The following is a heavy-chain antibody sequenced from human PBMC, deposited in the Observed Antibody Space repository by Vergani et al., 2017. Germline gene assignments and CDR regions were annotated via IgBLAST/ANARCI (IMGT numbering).Heavy chain of an antibody. CDR3: ARTANYDFWSGSRTPFDY. V-gene: IGHV4-34*01. CDR2: INHSGST. D-gene: IGHD3-3*01. Sequence: QVQLQQWGAGLLKPSETLSLTCAVYGGSFSGYYWSWIRQPPGKGLEWIGEINHSGSTNYNPSLKSRVTISVDTSKNQFSLKRSSVTAADTAVYYCARTANYDFWSGSRTPFDYWGQGTLVTVSS. J-gene: IGHJ4*02. CDR1: GGSFSGYY.